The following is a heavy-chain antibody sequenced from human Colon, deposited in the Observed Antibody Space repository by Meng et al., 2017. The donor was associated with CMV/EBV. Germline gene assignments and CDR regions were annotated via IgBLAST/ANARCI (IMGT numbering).Heavy chain of an antibody. D-gene: IGHD1-26*01. Sequence: QGWVGEVGEKVKEPGASVKVACKAFGNTFTGYFMYWVRQAPGQGLEWLGVINPITGGTNYAQKFQGRVTMTRDTSMNTAYMELSRLRSDDTAVYYCASLSGGDFDYWGQGTLVTVSS. J-gene: IGHJ4*02. CDR2: INPITGGT. CDR1: GNTFTGYF. CDR3: ASLSGGDFDY. V-gene: IGHV1-2*02.